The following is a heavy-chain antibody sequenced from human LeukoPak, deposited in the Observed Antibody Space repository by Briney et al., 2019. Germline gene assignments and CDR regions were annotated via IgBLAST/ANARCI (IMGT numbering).Heavy chain of an antibody. CDR2: IYYSGST. J-gene: IGHJ4*02. Sequence: PSETLSLTCTVSGGSISSSSYYWGWIRQPPGKGLEWIGSIYYSGSTYYNPSLKSRVTISVDTSKNQFSLKLSSVTAADTAVYYCARDRGDYIRTGTQFDYWGQGALVTVSS. CDR1: GGSISSSSYY. CDR3: ARDRGDYIRTGTQFDY. D-gene: IGHD1-14*01. V-gene: IGHV4-39*07.